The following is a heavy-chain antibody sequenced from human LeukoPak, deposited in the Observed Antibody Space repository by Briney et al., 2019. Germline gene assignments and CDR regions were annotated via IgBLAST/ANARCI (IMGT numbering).Heavy chain of an antibody. D-gene: IGHD2-21*02. CDR2: INHSGST. J-gene: IGHJ6*03. V-gene: IGHV4-34*01. CDR3: ARRVVVVTATPSYMDV. CDR1: GGSFSGYY. Sequence: SETLSLTCAVYGGSFSGYYWSWIRQPPGKGLEWIGEINHSGSTNYNPSLKSRVTISVDTSKNQFSLKLSSVTAADTAVYYCARRVVVVTATPSYMDVWGKGTTVTISS.